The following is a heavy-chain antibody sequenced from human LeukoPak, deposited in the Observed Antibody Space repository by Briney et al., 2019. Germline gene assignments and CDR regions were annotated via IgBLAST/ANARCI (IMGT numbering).Heavy chain of an antibody. CDR3: ARDYSGSYFDY. V-gene: IGHV4-59*11. D-gene: IGHD1-26*01. J-gene: IGHJ4*02. CDR2: IYYTGST. CDR1: GRPIGTHY. Sequence: PSQSLSLPCPFAGRPIGTHYWSWIRQPPGRGLEWIGYIYYTGSTKYNPSLKNRVSISVDTSKNQFSLKVSSVTAADTAVYYCARDYSGSYFDYWGQGTLVTVSS.